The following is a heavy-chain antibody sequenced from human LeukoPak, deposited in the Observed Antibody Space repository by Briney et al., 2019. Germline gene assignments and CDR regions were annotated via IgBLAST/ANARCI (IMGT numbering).Heavy chain of an antibody. Sequence: SETLSLTCAVYGGSFSGYYWSWIRQPPGNGLEWIGEINHSGSTNYNPSLKSRVTISVDTSKNQFSLKLSSVTAADTAVYYCARSSVVYDAFDIWGQGTMVTVSS. J-gene: IGHJ3*02. V-gene: IGHV4-34*01. CDR1: GGSFSGYY. CDR2: INHSGST. CDR3: ARSSVVYDAFDI. D-gene: IGHD3-16*01.